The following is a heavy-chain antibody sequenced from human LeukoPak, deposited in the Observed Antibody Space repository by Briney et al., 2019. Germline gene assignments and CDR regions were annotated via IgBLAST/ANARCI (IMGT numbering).Heavy chain of an antibody. D-gene: IGHD3-16*01. CDR3: ARAGGIYFDY. Sequence: SVKVSCKASGYTFTSYGISWVRQAPGRGLEWMGGIIPIFGTANYAQKFQGRVTITADESTSTAYMELSSLRSEDTAVYYCARAGGIYFDYWGQGTLVTVSS. CDR1: GYTFTSYG. CDR2: IIPIFGTA. V-gene: IGHV1-69*13. J-gene: IGHJ4*02.